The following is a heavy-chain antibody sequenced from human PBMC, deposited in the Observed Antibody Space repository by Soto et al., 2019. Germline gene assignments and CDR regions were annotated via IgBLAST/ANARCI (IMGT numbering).Heavy chain of an antibody. CDR3: AAERAIDV. J-gene: IGHJ6*02. V-gene: IGHV3-30*03. Sequence: GSLRLSCAASGFTFSSYGMHWVRQAPGKGLEWVAVISYDGSNNYYADSVQGRFTISRDKSKNTPYLQMNSLRAEDTAVSYCAAERAIDVWGQGTTVTVSS. CDR1: GFTFSSYG. CDR2: ISYDGSNN.